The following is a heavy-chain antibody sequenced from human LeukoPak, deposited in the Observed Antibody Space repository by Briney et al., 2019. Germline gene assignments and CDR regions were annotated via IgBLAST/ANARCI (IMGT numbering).Heavy chain of an antibody. CDR3: ARAPRYSSSWYESYYFDY. CDR1: GGSISSHY. D-gene: IGHD6-13*01. Sequence: PSETLSLTCTVSGGSISSHYWSWIRQHPGKGLGWIGYIYYSGSTYYNPSLKSRVTISVDTSKNQFSLKLSSVTAADTAVYYCARAPRYSSSWYESYYFDYWGQGTLVTVSS. V-gene: IGHV4-59*06. J-gene: IGHJ4*02. CDR2: IYYSGST.